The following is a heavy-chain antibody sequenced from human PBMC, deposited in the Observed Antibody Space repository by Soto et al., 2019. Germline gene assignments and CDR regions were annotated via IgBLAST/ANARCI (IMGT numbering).Heavy chain of an antibody. V-gene: IGHV3-48*03. CDR2: ISSSGSTI. CDR3: ARDQGKWLQSSYFDY. D-gene: IGHD5-12*01. Sequence: GGSLRLSCAASGFTFSSYEMNWVRQAPGKGLEWVSYISSSGSTIYYADSVKGRFTISRDNAKNSLYLQMNSLRAEDTAVYYCARDQGKWLQSSYFDYWGQGTLVTVSS. J-gene: IGHJ4*02. CDR1: GFTFSSYE.